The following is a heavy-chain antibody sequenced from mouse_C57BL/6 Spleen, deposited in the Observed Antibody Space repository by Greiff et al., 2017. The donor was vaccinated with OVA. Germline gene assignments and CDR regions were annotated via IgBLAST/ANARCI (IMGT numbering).Heavy chain of an antibody. CDR2: IHPNSGST. Sequence: VQLQQPGAELVKPGASVKLSCKASGYTFTSYWMHCVKQRPGQGLEWIGMIHPNSGSTNYNEKFKSKATLTVDKSSSTAYMQLSSLTSEDSAVYYCARSRDDGYYHVEFTYWGQGTLVTVSA. V-gene: IGHV1-64*01. D-gene: IGHD2-3*01. CDR1: GYTFTSYW. J-gene: IGHJ3*01. CDR3: ARSRDDGYYHVEFTY.